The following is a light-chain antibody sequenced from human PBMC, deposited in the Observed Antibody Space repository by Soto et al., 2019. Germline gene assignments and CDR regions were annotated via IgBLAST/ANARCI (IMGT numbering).Light chain of an antibody. V-gene: IGKV3-11*01. J-gene: IGKJ3*01. CDR1: QSVSSY. CDR3: QQRTNWPRSFT. Sequence: EIVLTQSPATLSLSPGERATLSCRASQSVSSYLAWYQQKPGQAPRLLIYDTSKRATGIPARFSGSGSGTDFHSPIRHLEPEGFAVYSCQQRTNWPRSFTFGPGTKVDIK. CDR2: DTS.